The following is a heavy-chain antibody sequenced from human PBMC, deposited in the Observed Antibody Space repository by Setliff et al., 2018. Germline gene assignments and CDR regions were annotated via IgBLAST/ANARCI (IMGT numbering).Heavy chain of an antibody. D-gene: IGHD2-2*01. CDR3: ARDLGYCSRTSRHGDWFDP. CDR2: INTITGNP. V-gene: IGHV7-4-1*02. J-gene: IGHJ5*02. Sequence: GASVKVSCKASGYTFSSYAMNWVRQAPGQGLEWMGRINTITGNPTYAQGFTGRFVFSLDTSVSTAYLQISSLKPEDTAVYYCARDLGYCSRTSRHGDWFDPWGQGTLVTVSS. CDR1: GYTFSSYA.